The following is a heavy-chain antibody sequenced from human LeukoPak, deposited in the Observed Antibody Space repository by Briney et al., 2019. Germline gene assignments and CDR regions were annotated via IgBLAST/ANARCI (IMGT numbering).Heavy chain of an antibody. CDR1: GFTFNTYG. CDR2: MKYDGSDI. V-gene: IGHV3-33*08. D-gene: IGHD7-27*01. CDR3: ARDHSPKWGSGERYFDY. Sequence: GGSLRLSCAASGFTFNTYGMHWVRQARGKGLEWVAVMKYDGSDIYYADSVRGRFTISRDNSKNTLYLQMNSLRAEDTAVYFCARDHSPKWGSGERYFDYWGLGTLVIVSS. J-gene: IGHJ4*02.